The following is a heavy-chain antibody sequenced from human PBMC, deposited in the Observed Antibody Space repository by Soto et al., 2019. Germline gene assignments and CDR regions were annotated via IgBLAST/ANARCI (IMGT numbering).Heavy chain of an antibody. CDR2: INTATGNT. CDR3: ARTYTNYNQFDF. Sequence: GASVKVSCKACGYTFTTYALHWVRQAPGQRVEWMGWINTATGNTEYSQNFQGRVTITRDTSASTAYMELSSLRSEDTAVYYCARTYTNYNQFDFWGQGTLVTVSS. J-gene: IGHJ4*02. D-gene: IGHD4-4*01. V-gene: IGHV1-3*04. CDR1: GYTFTTYA.